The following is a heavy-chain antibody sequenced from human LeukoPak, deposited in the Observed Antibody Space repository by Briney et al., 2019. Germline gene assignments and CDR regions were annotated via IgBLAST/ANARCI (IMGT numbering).Heavy chain of an antibody. CDR1: AFTFSTYD. D-gene: IGHD3-22*01. CDR3: ARDQSDSSGYYEY. V-gene: IGHV3-21*01. CDR2: ISGSSSYI. J-gene: IGHJ4*02. Sequence: GGSLRLSCAASAFTFSTYDMSWVRQAPGKGLEWVSSISGSSSYIYYADSVKGRCTISRDNAKNSLYLQMNSLRAEDTAVYYCARDQSDSSGYYEYWGQGTLVTVSS.